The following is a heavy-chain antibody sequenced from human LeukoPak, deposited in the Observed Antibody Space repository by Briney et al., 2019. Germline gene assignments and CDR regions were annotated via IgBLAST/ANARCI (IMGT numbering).Heavy chain of an antibody. D-gene: IGHD6-13*01. CDR2: ISHSSSDI. CDR1: GCTFSSYN. J-gene: IGHJ4*02. V-gene: IGHV3-21*01. CDR3: ARIPAIAGIDY. Sequence: SGGSLRLSCAASGCTFSSYNMNWVRQAPGKGLEWVSSISHSSSDIYYADSVKGRFTISRDNAKNSLYLQMNSLRAEDMAVYYCARIPAIAGIDYWGQGTLVTVSS.